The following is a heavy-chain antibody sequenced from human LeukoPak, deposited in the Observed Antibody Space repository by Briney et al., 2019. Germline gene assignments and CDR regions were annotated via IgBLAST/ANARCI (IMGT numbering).Heavy chain of an antibody. Sequence: GTSLRLSCAASGFTLGYYGMLWVRQAPGKGLEWVAIIFSNGVNKYYADSLKGRSTISRDTSKNTLFLEMESLRTEDTAVYYCARHRGSIFEGYMDVWGKGTTVTVSS. D-gene: IGHD3-9*01. CDR2: IFSNGVNK. CDR1: GFTLGYYG. J-gene: IGHJ6*03. CDR3: ARHRGSIFEGYMDV. V-gene: IGHV3-33*01.